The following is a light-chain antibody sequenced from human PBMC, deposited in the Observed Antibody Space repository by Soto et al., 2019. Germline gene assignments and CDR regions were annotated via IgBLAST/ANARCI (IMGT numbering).Light chain of an antibody. CDR3: SSYLSDITLVI. CDR2: KVT. CDR1: SSDVGYYDF. V-gene: IGLV2-14*01. Sequence: QSALTQPASVSGSPGQSITISCTGTSSDVGYYDFVSWYQHHPGKAPKLMIYKVTNRPSGVSNRFSGSKSGNTASLTISGLQAEDEAYYYCSSYLSDITLVIFGGGTKLTVL. J-gene: IGLJ2*01.